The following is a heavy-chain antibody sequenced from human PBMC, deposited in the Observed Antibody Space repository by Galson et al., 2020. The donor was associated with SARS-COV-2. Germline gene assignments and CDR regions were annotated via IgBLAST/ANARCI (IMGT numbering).Heavy chain of an antibody. J-gene: IGHJ3*02. V-gene: IGHV4-30-2*01. CDR1: GTSISSGSYS. D-gene: IGHD4-17*01. Sequence: SETLSLTCAVSGTSISSGSYSWNWIRQPPGKGLEWIGYLSHSGGTYYNPSLKSRVTLSGDRSKNQFSLRLSPVTAADTAVYYCARLHYGEYAPEAFDIWGPGTRVTVAS. CDR2: LSHSGGT. CDR3: ARLHYGEYAPEAFDI.